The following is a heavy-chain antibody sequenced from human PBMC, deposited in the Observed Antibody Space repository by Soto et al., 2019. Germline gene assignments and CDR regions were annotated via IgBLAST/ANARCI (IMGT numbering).Heavy chain of an antibody. V-gene: IGHV1-69*01. Sequence: QVQLMQSGAEVTKPGSSVKVSCKSSGGHFHTFGISWVRQSPGQGLEWMGWIIPKYGTTNYARRFQGRVTITADESTTTAYLELSSLRHDDTAIYYCARTRQRRPVFYVDYWGQGTPISVTS. CDR2: IIPKYGTT. CDR1: GGHFHTFG. D-gene: IGHD2-2*01. CDR3: ARTRQRRPVFYVDY. J-gene: IGHJ4*02.